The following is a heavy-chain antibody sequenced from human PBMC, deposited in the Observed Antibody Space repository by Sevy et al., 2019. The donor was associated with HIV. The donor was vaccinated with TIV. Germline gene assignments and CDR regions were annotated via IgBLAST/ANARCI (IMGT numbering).Heavy chain of an antibody. Sequence: GSLRLSCSVSGGSITSLYWNWIRQPPGKGLEWIANIYYNGHINYNPSLKSRVTLSLDTSKNQFSLRLSSVTAADTAMYYCSGENAWGRGYSWGQGTLVTVSS. J-gene: IGHJ4*02. CDR1: GGSITSLY. CDR2: IYYNGHI. V-gene: IGHV4-59*08. CDR3: SGENAWGRGYS. D-gene: IGHD1-26*01.